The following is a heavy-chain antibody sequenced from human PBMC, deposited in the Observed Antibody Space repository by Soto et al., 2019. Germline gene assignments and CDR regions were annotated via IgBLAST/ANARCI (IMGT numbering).Heavy chain of an antibody. CDR2: INVSGGRT. J-gene: IGHJ4*02. D-gene: IGHD6-19*01. Sequence: EVQLLESGGGLVQPGGSLRLSCAASGFTFSSYAMSWVRQPPGKGLGWVSAINVSGGRTYYADSVKGRFTISRNNSKNTLDLQMNSLRDEDTAVYFCARDPGSGWAFDYWGQGALVTVSA. V-gene: IGHV3-23*01. CDR1: GFTFSSYA. CDR3: ARDPGSGWAFDY.